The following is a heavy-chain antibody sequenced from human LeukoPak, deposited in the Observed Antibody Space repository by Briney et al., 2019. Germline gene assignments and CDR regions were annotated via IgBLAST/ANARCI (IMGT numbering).Heavy chain of an antibody. V-gene: IGHV3-23*01. Sequence: GGSLRLSCAASGFTFSSYAMSWVRQAPGKGLEWVSAISGSGGSTYYADSVKGRFTISRDNSKNTLYLQMNSLRAEDTAVYYCARDFSGVRSAYWFDPWGQGTLVTVSS. J-gene: IGHJ5*02. CDR1: GFTFSSYA. CDR3: ARDFSGVRSAYWFDP. CDR2: ISGSGGST. D-gene: IGHD2-15*01.